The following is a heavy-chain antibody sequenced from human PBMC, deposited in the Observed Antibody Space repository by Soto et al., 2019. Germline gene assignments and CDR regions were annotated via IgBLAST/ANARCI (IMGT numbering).Heavy chain of an antibody. CDR1: GYTFTAYA. Sequence: VSVKVSCKASGYTFTAYAMRWVRQAPGQRLEWMGWINAGNGNTKYSQKFQGRVTITRDTSASTAYMELSSLRSGDTAVYYCARAVAVPADFDYWGQGTLVTVSS. CDR2: INAGNGNT. D-gene: IGHD6-19*01. CDR3: ARAVAVPADFDY. V-gene: IGHV1-3*01. J-gene: IGHJ4*02.